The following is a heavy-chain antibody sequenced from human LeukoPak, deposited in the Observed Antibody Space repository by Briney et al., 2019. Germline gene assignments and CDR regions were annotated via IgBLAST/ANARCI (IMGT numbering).Heavy chain of an antibody. Sequence: GGSLRLSCAASGFTFSSYVMSWVRQAPGKGLEWVSTIGSSGSTTYYADSVKGRFIISRDNAKNSLYLQMNSLRAEDTALYYCAKDRIAAAGYYYYYGMDVWGQGTTVTVSS. CDR2: IGSSGSTT. D-gene: IGHD6-13*01. J-gene: IGHJ6*02. CDR1: GFTFSSYV. CDR3: AKDRIAAAGYYYYYGMDV. V-gene: IGHV3-23*01.